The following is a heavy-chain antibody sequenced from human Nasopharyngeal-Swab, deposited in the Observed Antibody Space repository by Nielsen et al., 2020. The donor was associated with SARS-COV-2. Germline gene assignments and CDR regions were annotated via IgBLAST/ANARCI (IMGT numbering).Heavy chain of an antibody. CDR1: GFTFSSYA. CDR2: ISGSGGST. J-gene: IGHJ4*02. Sequence: GGSLRLSCAASGFTFSSYAMNWVRQAPGKGLEWVSAISGSGGSTYYADSVKGRFTISRDNSKNTLYLQMNGLRAEDTAVYYCVKTDRGQQLVPEYFDYWGQGTLVTVSS. CDR3: VKTDRGQQLVPEYFDY. V-gene: IGHV3-23*01. D-gene: IGHD6-13*01.